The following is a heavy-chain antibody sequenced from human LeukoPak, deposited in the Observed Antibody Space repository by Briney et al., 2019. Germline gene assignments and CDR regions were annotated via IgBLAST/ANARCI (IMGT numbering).Heavy chain of an antibody. Sequence: VASVKVSCKASGGTFSSYAISWVRQAPGQGLEWMGGIIPIFGTANYAQKFQGRVTITADESTSTAYMELSSLRSEDTAVYYCARGRTYYYGSGSYFLDYWGQGTLVTVSS. D-gene: IGHD3-10*01. CDR1: GGTFSSYA. CDR2: IIPIFGTA. V-gene: IGHV1-69*01. J-gene: IGHJ4*02. CDR3: ARGRTYYYGSGSYFLDY.